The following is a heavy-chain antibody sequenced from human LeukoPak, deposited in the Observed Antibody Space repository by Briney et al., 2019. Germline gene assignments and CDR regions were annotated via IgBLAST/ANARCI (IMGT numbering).Heavy chain of an antibody. CDR1: GFTFSSYA. CDR2: ISSSSSYI. Sequence: PGGSLRLSCAASGFTFSSYAMSWVRQAPGKGLEWVSSISSSSSYIYYADSVKGRFTISRDNSKNTLYLQMNSLRAEDTAVYYCAKIIFSSWYYFDYWGQGTLVTVSS. D-gene: IGHD6-13*01. J-gene: IGHJ4*02. CDR3: AKIIFSSWYYFDY. V-gene: IGHV3-23*01.